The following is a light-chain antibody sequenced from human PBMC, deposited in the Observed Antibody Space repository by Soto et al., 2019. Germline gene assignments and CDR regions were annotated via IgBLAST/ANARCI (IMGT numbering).Light chain of an antibody. Sequence: QSVLTQPPSVSEAPRQRVSISCSGSRSNIGHNAVSWYQQFPGKAPKLVIYYDDLLPSGVSDRFSGSKSGTSASLAISGLQSEDEADYYCAAWDDSLSGLVFGGGPKVTVL. CDR2: YDD. V-gene: IGLV1-36*01. J-gene: IGLJ2*01. CDR3: AAWDDSLSGLV. CDR1: RSNIGHNA.